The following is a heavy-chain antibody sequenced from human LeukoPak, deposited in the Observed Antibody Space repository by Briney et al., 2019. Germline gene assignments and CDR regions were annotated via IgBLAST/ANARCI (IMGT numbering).Heavy chain of an antibody. J-gene: IGHJ4*02. D-gene: IGHD6-19*01. CDR3: AREATWGQWYFDH. CDR1: GFSFSNHG. V-gene: IGHV3-30*03. CDR2: VARDRGAK. Sequence: GTSLRLSCVASGFSFSNHGMHWVRQAPGKGLEWVSVVARDRGAKFYADSVKGRFTLSRDNSKNMVFLQMNFLTVEDTAIYYCAREATWGQWYFDHWGQGTPVIVSS.